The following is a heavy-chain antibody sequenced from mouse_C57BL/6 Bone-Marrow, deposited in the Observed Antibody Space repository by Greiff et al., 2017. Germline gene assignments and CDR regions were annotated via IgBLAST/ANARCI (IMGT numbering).Heavy chain of an antibody. CDR1: GYTFPSYG. CDR3: ARGNGNYPGY. Sequence: VQLQQSGAELARPGASVKLSCKASGYTFPSYGISWVKQRTGQGLEWIGDIYPRSGITYYNEKFKGKATLTADNSSSTAYMELRSLTSEDSAVYFCARGNGNYPGYWGQGTTLTVPS. J-gene: IGHJ2*01. CDR2: IYPRSGIT. D-gene: IGHD2-1*01. V-gene: IGHV1-81*01.